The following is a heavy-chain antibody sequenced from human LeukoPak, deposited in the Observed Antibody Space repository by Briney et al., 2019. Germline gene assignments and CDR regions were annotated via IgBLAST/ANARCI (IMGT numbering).Heavy chain of an antibody. V-gene: IGHV3-21*04. J-gene: IGHJ4*02. D-gene: IGHD2-15*01. CDR3: AKGDLSGGTFYFDY. CDR2: ITSSGTYI. Sequence: GGSLRLSCAASGFTFNNYNMNWVRQAPGKAMEWVSSITSSGTYIFYADSVKGRFTISRDNSKNTLYLQMNSLRVEDTAVYYCAKGDLSGGTFYFDYWGQGTLVSVSS. CDR1: GFTFNNYN.